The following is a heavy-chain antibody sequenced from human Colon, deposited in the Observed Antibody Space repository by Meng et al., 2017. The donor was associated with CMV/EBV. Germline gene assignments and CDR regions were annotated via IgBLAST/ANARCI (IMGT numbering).Heavy chain of an antibody. CDR2: ISYSGST. Sequence: PVSGGPISRSSYYGGWDRQPPGKGLEWIGSISYSGSTYYNPSLKRRLTISVDTSKNQFSLKLSSVTAADTAVYYCARRLRFGGPFDYWGQGTLVTVSS. J-gene: IGHJ4*02. V-gene: IGHV4-39*01. D-gene: IGHD3-16*01. CDR1: GGPISRSSYY. CDR3: ARRLRFGGPFDY.